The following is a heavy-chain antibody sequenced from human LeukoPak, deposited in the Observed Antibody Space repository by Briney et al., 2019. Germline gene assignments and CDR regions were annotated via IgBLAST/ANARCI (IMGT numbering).Heavy chain of an antibody. CDR3: ARAYDSSGYSRSDAFDI. CDR1: GGCISSYY. D-gene: IGHD3-22*01. V-gene: IGHV4-4*07. CDR2: SYTSGST. J-gene: IGHJ3*02. Sequence: PSETLSLTCTVSGGCISSYYWSWIRQPAGKGLEWIGRSYTSGSTNYNPSLKSRVTMSVDTSKNQFSLKLSSVTAADTAVYYCARAYDSSGYSRSDAFDIWGQGTMVTVSS.